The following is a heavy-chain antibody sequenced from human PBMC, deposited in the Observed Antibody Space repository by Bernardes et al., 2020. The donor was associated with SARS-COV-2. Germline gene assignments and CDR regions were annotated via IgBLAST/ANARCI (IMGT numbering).Heavy chain of an antibody. J-gene: IGHJ4*02. V-gene: IGHV4-59*12. D-gene: IGHD2-2*01. CDR3: ARVSMKYQLPGHFDL. Sequence: SETLSLTCTVSGGSIRSYHWSWIRQPPGKGLEWIGYIYYTGSTSYNASLKSRVIMSAATSENKFSLRMTSVTAADTAMYYCARVSMKYQLPGHFDLWGQGTLVTVSS. CDR2: IYYTGST. CDR1: GGSIRSYH.